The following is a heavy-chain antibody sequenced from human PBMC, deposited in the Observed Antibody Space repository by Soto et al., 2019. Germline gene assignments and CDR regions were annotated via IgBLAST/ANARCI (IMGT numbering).Heavy chain of an antibody. CDR1: MLSVGPYP. Sequence: PGGRLRPCSAACMLSVGPYPMSWVRQDTVKGLEWISIIGSGPDDSDFADSVNGRFTISRDNSKSTLYLQMNILRAEDTAVYYCAKDHSALRFLEWFLDAFHSWGQAIMVT. CDR3: AKDHSALRFLEWFLDAFHS. D-gene: IGHD3-3*01. CDR2: IGSGPDDS. J-gene: IGHJ3*02. V-gene: IGHV3-23*01.